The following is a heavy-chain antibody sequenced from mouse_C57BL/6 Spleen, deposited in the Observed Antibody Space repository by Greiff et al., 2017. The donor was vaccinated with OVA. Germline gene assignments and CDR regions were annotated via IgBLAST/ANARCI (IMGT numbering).Heavy chain of an antibody. CDR1: GFTFSDYY. CDR2: INYDGSST. J-gene: IGHJ1*03. CDR3: ARDLGYYGDWYFDV. V-gene: IGHV5-16*01. D-gene: IGHD1-1*01. Sequence: EVMLVESAGGLVQPGSSMKLSCTASGFTFSDYYMAWVRQVPEKGLEWVANINYDGSSTYYLDSLKSRFIISRDNAKNILYLQMSSLKSEDTATYYCARDLGYYGDWYFDVWGTGTTVTVSS.